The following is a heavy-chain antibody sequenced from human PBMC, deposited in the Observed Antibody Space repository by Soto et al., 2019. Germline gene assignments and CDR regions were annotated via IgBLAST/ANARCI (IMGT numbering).Heavy chain of an antibody. CDR3: EREPGVLRNVNGDCDF. Sequence: QVQLIQSGTEVKKPGASVKVSCKASGYTFTTFGISWVRQAPGQGLEWMGWISPHSGNTKYAQKFQGRLTMTTDTSANTAHMELRSLRSDDTPKYFCEREPGVLRNVNGDCDFWGQGTLVIVSS. J-gene: IGHJ4*02. D-gene: IGHD3-10*01. CDR2: ISPHSGNT. CDR1: GYTFTTFG. V-gene: IGHV1-18*04.